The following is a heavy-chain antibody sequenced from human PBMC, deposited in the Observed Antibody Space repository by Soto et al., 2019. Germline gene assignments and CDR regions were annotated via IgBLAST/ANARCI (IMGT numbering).Heavy chain of an antibody. V-gene: IGHV4-30-4*01. CDR3: SRGSTYYGFLT. CDR1: GDSMGSGDYY. J-gene: IGHJ5*02. D-gene: IGHD3-10*01. Sequence: QVQLQESGPGLVKPSQTLSLTCTVSGDSMGSGDYYWTWIRQPPGKGLEWIGYIYYIGTTFYNPSLETRVNISIDAFKNRFSLRLTSVTAADTAVYYCSRGSTYYGFLTWGQGTLVTVSS. CDR2: IYYIGTT.